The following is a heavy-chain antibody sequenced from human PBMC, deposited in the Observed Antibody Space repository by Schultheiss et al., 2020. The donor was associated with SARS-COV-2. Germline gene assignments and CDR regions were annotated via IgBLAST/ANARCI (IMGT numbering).Heavy chain of an antibody. D-gene: IGHD3-16*01. CDR2: ISAYNGNT. V-gene: IGHV1-18*04. Sequence: ASVKVSCKASGYTFTSYGISWVRQAPGQGLEWMGWISAYNGNTNYAQKFQGRVTITADKSTSTAYMELSSLRSEDTAVYYCAILPPRDDYVWGSYVLDYWGQGTLVTVSS. CDR1: GYTFTSYG. J-gene: IGHJ4*02. CDR3: AILPPRDDYVWGSYVLDY.